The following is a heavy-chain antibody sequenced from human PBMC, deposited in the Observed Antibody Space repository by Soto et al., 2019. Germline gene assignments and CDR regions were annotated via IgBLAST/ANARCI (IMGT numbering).Heavy chain of an antibody. V-gene: IGHV4-31*03. J-gene: IGHJ4*02. CDR3: ARGARKCTNGVCYSIFDY. Sequence: QVQLQESGPGLVKPSQTLSLTCTVSGGSISSGGYYWSWIRQHPGKGLEWIGDIYYSGSTYYNPSLKSRVTISVDTSKNQFCLKLSSVTAADTAVYYCARGARKCTNGVCYSIFDYWGQGTLVTVSS. CDR2: IYYSGST. CDR1: GGSISSGGYY. D-gene: IGHD2-8*01.